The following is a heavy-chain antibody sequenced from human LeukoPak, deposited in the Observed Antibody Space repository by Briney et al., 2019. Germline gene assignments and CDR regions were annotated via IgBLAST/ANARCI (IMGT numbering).Heavy chain of an antibody. V-gene: IGHV4-61*02. CDR3: ARDKGGLLTV. D-gene: IGHD7-27*01. Sequence: PSETLSLTCTVSGGSISSATYYWSWIRQPAGKGLEWIGRIYTSGSTNYNPSLKSRVTMSVDTSKNQFSLKLSSVTAADTAVYYCARDKGGLLTVWGQGTLVTVSS. J-gene: IGHJ4*02. CDR2: IYTSGST. CDR1: GGSISSATYY.